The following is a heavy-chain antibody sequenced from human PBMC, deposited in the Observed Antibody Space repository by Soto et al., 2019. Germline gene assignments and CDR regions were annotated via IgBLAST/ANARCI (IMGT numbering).Heavy chain of an antibody. CDR1: GFTFSSYE. Sequence: GGSLRLSWAASGFTFSSYEMNWVRQAPGKGLEWVSYISSSGSTIYYADSVKGRFTISRDNAKNSLYLQMNSLRAEDTAVYYCARGAPFMICFLDPWGKGTLLTASS. CDR3: ARGAPFMICFLDP. J-gene: IGHJ5*02. V-gene: IGHV3-48*03. CDR2: ISSSGSTI. D-gene: IGHD3-16*01.